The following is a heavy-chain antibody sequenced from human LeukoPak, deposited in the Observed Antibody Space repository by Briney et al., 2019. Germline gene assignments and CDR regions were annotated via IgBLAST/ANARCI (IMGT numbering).Heavy chain of an antibody. CDR3: ARKSASGNYPLDY. Sequence: GGSLRLSCAASGFNFGSYFMTWVRQAPGKGLEWVSVISADSATTFYADSVKGRFTISRDNAKNTVFLQMSSLRAEDTALYYCARKSASGNYPLDYWGQGTLVTVSS. V-gene: IGHV3-23*01. J-gene: IGHJ4*02. CDR2: ISADSATT. CDR1: GFNFGSYF. D-gene: IGHD3-10*01.